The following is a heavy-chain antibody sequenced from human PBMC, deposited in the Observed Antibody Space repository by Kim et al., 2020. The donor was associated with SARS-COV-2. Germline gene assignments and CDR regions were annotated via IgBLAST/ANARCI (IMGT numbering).Heavy chain of an antibody. D-gene: IGHD6-13*01. V-gene: IGHV4-39*07. Sequence: SETLSLTCTVSGGSISSSSYYWGWIRQPPGKGLEWIGSIYYSGSTYYNPSLKSRVTISVDTSKNQFSLKLSSVTAADTAVYYCARERRGGIAAAGTGWFDPWGQGTLVTVSS. CDR1: GGSISSSSYY. CDR2: IYYSGST. J-gene: IGHJ5*02. CDR3: ARERRGGIAAAGTGWFDP.